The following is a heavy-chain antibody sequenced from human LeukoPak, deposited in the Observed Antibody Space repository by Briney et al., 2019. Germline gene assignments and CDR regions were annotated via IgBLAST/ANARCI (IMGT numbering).Heavy chain of an antibody. J-gene: IGHJ4*02. V-gene: IGHV4-34*01. D-gene: IGHD6-19*01. CDR1: GGSFSGYY. CDR3: ARGGRYSSGWYLDY. CDR2: INHSGST. Sequence: PSETLSLTCAVYGGSFSGYYWSWIRQPPGKGLEWIGEINHSGSTNYNPSLKSRVTISVDTSKNQSSLKLSSVTAADTAVYYCARGGRYSSGWYLDYWGQGTLVTVSS.